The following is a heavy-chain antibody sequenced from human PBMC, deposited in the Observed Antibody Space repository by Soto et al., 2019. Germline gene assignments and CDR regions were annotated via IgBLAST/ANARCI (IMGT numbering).Heavy chain of an antibody. CDR2: IYYSGST. J-gene: IGHJ6*02. CDR3: ARAHIVVVTAIQPRYYYYGMDV. D-gene: IGHD2-21*02. Sequence: NPSETLSLTCTVSGGSISSGGYYWSWIRQHPGKGLEWIGYIYYSGSTYYNPSLKSRVTISVDTSKNQFSLKLSSVTAADTAVYYCARAHIVVVTAIQPRYYYYGMDVWGQGTTVTVSS. V-gene: IGHV4-31*03. CDR1: GGSISSGGYY.